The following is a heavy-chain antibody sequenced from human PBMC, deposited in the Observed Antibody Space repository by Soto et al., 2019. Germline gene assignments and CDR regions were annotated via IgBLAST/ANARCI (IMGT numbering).Heavy chain of an antibody. CDR1: RFTFSIYA. CDR3: AKHSTPRYCSSSSYYLVHYMDV. V-gene: IGHV3-23*01. D-gene: IGHD2-2*01. Sequence: GGSLRLSCAASRFTFSIYAMSWVRQAPGKGLEWVSGISGSGGSTYYADSAQGRCTISRDSSKNTLYLQMNSLRPEDTAVYYCAKHSTPRYCSSSSYYLVHYMDVWGKGTTVTVSS. J-gene: IGHJ6*03. CDR2: ISGSGGST.